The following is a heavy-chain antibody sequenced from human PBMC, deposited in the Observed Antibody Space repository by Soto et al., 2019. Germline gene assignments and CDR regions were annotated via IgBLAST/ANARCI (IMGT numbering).Heavy chain of an antibody. J-gene: IGHJ4*02. CDR2: IYYIGST. CDR1: CGSISISSYY. CDR3: ARQGATRRLEAPIYHFDY. D-gene: IGHD1-1*01. Sequence: PSQILRIPWTLGCGSISISSYYWGRIRQPPGKGLEWIGRIYYIGSTYYNPSRKSRVTISVDTSKNQCSLKLSSVTAADTAVYYCARQGATRRLEAPIYHFDYWGQGTMVTVSS. V-gene: IGHV4-39*01.